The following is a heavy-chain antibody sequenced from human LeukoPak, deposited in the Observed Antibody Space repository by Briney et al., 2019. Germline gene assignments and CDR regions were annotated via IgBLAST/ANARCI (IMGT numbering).Heavy chain of an antibody. J-gene: IGHJ4*02. CDR3: ARNSVAGTGNY. V-gene: IGHV3-53*01. CDR1: GVTVSNNY. CDR2: FYSGGDR. Sequence: PGGSLRLSCAASGVTVSNNYMSWVRQAPGKGLEWVSVFYSGGDRYYADSVKGRFTISRDNSKNTVYLQMNSLRPEDTAVYYCARNSVAGTGNYWGQGTLVTVSS. D-gene: IGHD6-19*01.